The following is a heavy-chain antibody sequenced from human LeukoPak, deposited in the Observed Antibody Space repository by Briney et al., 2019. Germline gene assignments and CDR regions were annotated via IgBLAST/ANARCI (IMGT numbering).Heavy chain of an antibody. Sequence: SETLSLACTVSGGSIRSYYWSWIRQPAGKGLEWIGRIYTSGSTNYNPSLKSRVTMSVDTSKNQFSLKLSSVTAADTAVYYCARDRGYYGSGSYQRNWFDPWGQGTLVTVSS. D-gene: IGHD3-10*01. CDR2: IYTSGST. CDR3: ARDRGYYGSGSYQRNWFDP. V-gene: IGHV4-4*07. J-gene: IGHJ5*02. CDR1: GGSIRSYY.